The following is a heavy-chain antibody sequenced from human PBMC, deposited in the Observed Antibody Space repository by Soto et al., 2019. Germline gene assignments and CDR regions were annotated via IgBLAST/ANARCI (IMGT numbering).Heavy chain of an antibody. CDR3: ARRAQSDDYYMDV. CDR2: ISSNGVGT. Sequence: EVQLVESGGGLVQPGGSLRLSCAASGFTFSNYAMDWVRQAPGKVLEYVSGISSNGVGTYYANSVKDRFTISRDNSKNTLYLQMGSLRAEDMAVYYCARRAQSDDYYMDVWGKGTSVTVSS. CDR1: GFTFSNYA. V-gene: IGHV3-64*01. D-gene: IGHD6-19*01. J-gene: IGHJ6*03.